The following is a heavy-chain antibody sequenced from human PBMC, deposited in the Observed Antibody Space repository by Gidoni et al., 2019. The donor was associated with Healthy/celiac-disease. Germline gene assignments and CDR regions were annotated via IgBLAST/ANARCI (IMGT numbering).Heavy chain of an antibody. CDR3: ARDDTTEVLYGMDV. CDR1: GFTFSSYS. CDR2: ISSSSSYI. V-gene: IGHV3-21*01. D-gene: IGHD4-4*01. Sequence: EVQLVESGGGLVKHGGSLRLSCAASGFTFSSYSRNWVRQAPGKGLVWVSYISSSSSYIYYADSVKGRFTITRDNAKNSLYLQMNSLRAEDTAVYYCARDDTTEVLYGMDVWGQGTTVTVSS. J-gene: IGHJ6*02.